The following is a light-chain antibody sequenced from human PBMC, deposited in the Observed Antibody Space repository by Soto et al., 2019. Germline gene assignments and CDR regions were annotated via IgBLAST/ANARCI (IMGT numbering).Light chain of an antibody. J-gene: IGLJ1*01. Sequence: QSVLTQPASVSGSPGQSITISCTGTSSDVGGYNLVSWYQQYPDKAPKLMIFDVNTRPSGVSNRFSGSTSGNTASLTISGLHAEDEADYYCSSYKSSSTLPYVFGTGTKLTVL. V-gene: IGLV2-14*01. CDR3: SSYKSSSTLPYV. CDR2: DVN. CDR1: SSDVGGYNL.